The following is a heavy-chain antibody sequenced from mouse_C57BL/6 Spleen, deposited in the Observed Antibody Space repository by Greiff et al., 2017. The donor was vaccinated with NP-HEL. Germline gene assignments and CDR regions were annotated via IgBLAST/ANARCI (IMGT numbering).Heavy chain of an antibody. CDR2: ISSGGSYT. Sequence: EVMLVESGGDLVKPGGSLKLSCAASGFTFSSYGMSWVRQTPDKRLEWVATISSGGSYTYYPDSVKGRFTISRDNAKNTLYLQMSSLKSEDTAMYYCARDSSSFAYWGQGTLVTVSA. CDR3: ARDSSSFAY. J-gene: IGHJ3*01. CDR1: GFTFSSYG. D-gene: IGHD3-2*02. V-gene: IGHV5-6*02.